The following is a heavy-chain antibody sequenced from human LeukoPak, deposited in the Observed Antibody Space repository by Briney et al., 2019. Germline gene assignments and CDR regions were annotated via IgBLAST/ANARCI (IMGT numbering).Heavy chain of an antibody. D-gene: IGHD5-24*01. CDR1: GGSISSYY. J-gene: IGHJ3*02. CDR2: IYYSGST. CDR3: ARAMDGYNPDAFDI. V-gene: IGHV4-59*01. Sequence: SETLSLTCTVSGGSISSYYWSWIRQPPGKGLEWIGYIYYSGSTNYNPSLKSRVTISVDTSKNQFSLKLSSVTAADTAVYYCARAMDGYNPDAFDIRGQGTMVTVSS.